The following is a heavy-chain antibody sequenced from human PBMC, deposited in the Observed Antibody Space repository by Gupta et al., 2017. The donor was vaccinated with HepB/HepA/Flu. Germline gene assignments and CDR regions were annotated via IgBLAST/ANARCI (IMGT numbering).Heavy chain of an antibody. J-gene: IGHJ6*02. CDR2: MSYDGSNK. CDR1: GFTFSSYA. CDR3: ARDGYCSSTSCSSLYYYYYGMDV. D-gene: IGHD2-2*03. Sequence: QVQLVESGGGVVQPGRSLRLSCAASGFTFSSYAMHWVRQAPGKGLEWVAVMSYDGSNKYYADSVKGRFTISRDNSKNTLYLQMNSLRAEDTAVYYCARDGYCSSTSCSSLYYYYYGMDVWGQGTTVTVSS. V-gene: IGHV3-30-3*01.